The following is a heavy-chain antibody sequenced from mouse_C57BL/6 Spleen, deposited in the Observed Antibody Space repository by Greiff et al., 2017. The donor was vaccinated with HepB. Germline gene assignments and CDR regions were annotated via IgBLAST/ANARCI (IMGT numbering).Heavy chain of an antibody. CDR3: ARGTTVVDY. V-gene: IGHV3-6*01. D-gene: IGHD1-1*01. J-gene: IGHJ2*01. CDR1: GYSITSGYY. Sequence: EVQLQQSGPGLVKPSQSLSLTCSVTGYSITSGYYWNWIRQFPGNKLEWMGYISYDGSNNYNPSLKNRISITRDTSKNQFFLKLNSVTTEDTATYYCARGTTVVDYWGQGTTLTVSS. CDR2: ISYDGSN.